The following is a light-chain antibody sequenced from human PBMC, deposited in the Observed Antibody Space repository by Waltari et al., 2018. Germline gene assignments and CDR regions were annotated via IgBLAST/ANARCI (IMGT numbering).Light chain of an antibody. CDR2: DAS. Sequence: EIVLTQSPATLSLSPGERATLPCRASQSVSRYLAWDQQKPGQAPRLLIYDASNRATGIPARFSGSGSGADFPLTISSLEPEDFAVYYCQQRSNWLTFGGGTKVEIK. J-gene: IGKJ4*01. V-gene: IGKV3-11*01. CDR1: QSVSRY. CDR3: QQRSNWLT.